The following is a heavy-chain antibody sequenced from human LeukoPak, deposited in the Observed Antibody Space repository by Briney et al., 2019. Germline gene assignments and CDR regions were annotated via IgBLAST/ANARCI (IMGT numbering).Heavy chain of an antibody. J-gene: IGHJ4*02. D-gene: IGHD6-19*01. CDR3: AKAWSIAVAGLSPTGDY. V-gene: IGHV1-18*01. CDR2: ISAYNGNT. Sequence: ASVKVSCKASGYTFTSYGISWVRQAPGQGLEWMGWISAYNGNTNYAQKLQGRVTMTTDTSTSTAYMELRSLRAEDTAVYYCAKAWSIAVAGLSPTGDYWGQGTLVTVSS. CDR1: GYTFTSYG.